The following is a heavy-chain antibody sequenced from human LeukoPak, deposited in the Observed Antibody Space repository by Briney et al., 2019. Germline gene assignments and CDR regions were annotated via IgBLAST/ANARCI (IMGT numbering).Heavy chain of an antibody. V-gene: IGHV1-69*04. D-gene: IGHD2-2*01. CDR1: GGTFSSYT. CDR3: ARELGIVVVPAARLGYYFDY. CDR2: IIPILGIA. J-gene: IGHJ4*02. Sequence: SVKVSCKASGGTFSSYTTSWVRQAPGQGLEWMGRIIPILGIANYAQKFQGRVTITADKSTSTAYMELSSLRSEDTAVYYCARELGIVVVPAARLGYYFDYWGQGTLVTVSS.